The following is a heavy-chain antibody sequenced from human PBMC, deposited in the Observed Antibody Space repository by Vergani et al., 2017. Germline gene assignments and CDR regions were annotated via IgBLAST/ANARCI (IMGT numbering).Heavy chain of an antibody. Sequence: EVQLLESGGGLVQPGGSLRLSCAASGFTFSSYAVSWVRQAPGKGLEWVSATSGRGGSTYYADSVKGRFTISRDNSKNTLYLQMNSLRAEDTAVYYCAKDVHSSSPEYFDYWGQGTLVTVSS. V-gene: IGHV3-23*01. CDR2: TSGRGGST. CDR3: AKDVHSSSPEYFDY. CDR1: GFTFSSYA. J-gene: IGHJ4*02. D-gene: IGHD6-6*01.